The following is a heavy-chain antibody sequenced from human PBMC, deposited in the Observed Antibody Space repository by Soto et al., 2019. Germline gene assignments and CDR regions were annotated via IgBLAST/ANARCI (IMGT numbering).Heavy chain of an antibody. V-gene: IGHV3-7*01. D-gene: IGHD1-26*01. J-gene: IGHJ4*02. CDR2: VNEDGSEK. CDR3: AKWGGAGSYY. Sequence: EVQLVESGGGLVQPGGSLRLSCAASGFAFSNYYMSWVRQAQGKGLEWVANVNEDGSEKYYVDSVKGRFTVSRDNAKKSLYLQMNSLRVEDTAVYYCAKWGGAGSYYWGQGTLVTVS. CDR1: GFAFSNYY.